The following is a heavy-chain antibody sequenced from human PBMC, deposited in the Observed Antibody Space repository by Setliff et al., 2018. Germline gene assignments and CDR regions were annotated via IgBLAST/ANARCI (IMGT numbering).Heavy chain of an antibody. V-gene: IGHV1-69*13. Sequence: ASVKVSCKASGGTFDNFAITWVRQAPGQGLEWMGRIFPKFGTANYAQKFQDRVAITADESTSTGYMEINGLTSEDTAVYYCARAGVAAADRKGLLEYWGQGTLVTVSS. CDR3: ARAGVAAADRKGLLEY. D-gene: IGHD6-13*01. CDR2: IFPKFGTA. J-gene: IGHJ4*02. CDR1: GGTFDNFA.